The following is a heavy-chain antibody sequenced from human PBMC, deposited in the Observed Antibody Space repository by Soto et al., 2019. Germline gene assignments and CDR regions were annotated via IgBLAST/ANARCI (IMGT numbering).Heavy chain of an antibody. V-gene: IGHV3-15*01. CDR1: GFSFDKAW. CDR3: ITDPYCEFWSGYHFDY. CDR2: IKNKTDGGIR. J-gene: IGHJ4*02. Sequence: AHLVQSGGGLVKPGGSLRLSCAASGFSFDKAWMSWDRLTPGKGLEWVGRIKNKTDGGIRDYPAPVRDRFTISRYDSRSTLYLQMNSLKTEDTAVYYCITDPYCEFWSGYHFDYWGQGTLVTVSS. D-gene: IGHD3-3*01.